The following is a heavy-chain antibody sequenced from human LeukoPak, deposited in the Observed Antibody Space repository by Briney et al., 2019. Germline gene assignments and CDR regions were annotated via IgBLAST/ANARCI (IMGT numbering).Heavy chain of an antibody. CDR3: ARVPGTYYYGSAIRNWFDP. J-gene: IGHJ5*02. CDR2: INHSGST. Sequence: SETLSLTCAVYGGSFSGYYWSWIRQPPGKGLEWIGEINHSGSTNYNPSLKSRVTISVDTSKNQFSLKLSSVTAADTAVYYCARVPGTYYYGSAIRNWFDPWGQGTLVTVSS. CDR1: GGSFSGYY. V-gene: IGHV4-34*01. D-gene: IGHD3-10*01.